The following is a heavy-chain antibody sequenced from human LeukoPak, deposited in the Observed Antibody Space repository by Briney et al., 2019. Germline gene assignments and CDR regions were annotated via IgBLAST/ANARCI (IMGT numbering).Heavy chain of an antibody. CDR2: INTNTGNP. D-gene: IGHD2-15*01. V-gene: IGHV7-4-1*02. CDR1: GYTFTSYA. J-gene: IGHJ5*02. CDR3: ARAGCGGGSCYSYGIAP. Sequence: ASVTVSCKASGYTFTSYAMNWVRQAPGQGLEWMGWINTNTGNPTYAQGFTGRFVFSLDTSVSTAYLQISSLKAEDTAVYYCARAGCGGGSCYSYGIAPWGQGTLVTVSS.